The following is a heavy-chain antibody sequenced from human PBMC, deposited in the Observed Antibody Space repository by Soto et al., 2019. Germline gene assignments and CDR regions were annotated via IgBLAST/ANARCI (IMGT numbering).Heavy chain of an antibody. CDR1: GYTFTSYY. CDR2: INPSGGST. J-gene: IGHJ5*02. D-gene: IGHD3-3*01. V-gene: IGHV1-46*01. CDR3: ARAESYYDFWSGYSGNNWFDP. Sequence: ASVKVSCKASGYTFTSYYMHWVRQAPGQGLEWMGIINPSGGSTSYAQKFQGRVTMTRDTSTSTVYMELSSLRSEDTAVYYGARAESYYDFWSGYSGNNWFDPWGQGTLVTVSS.